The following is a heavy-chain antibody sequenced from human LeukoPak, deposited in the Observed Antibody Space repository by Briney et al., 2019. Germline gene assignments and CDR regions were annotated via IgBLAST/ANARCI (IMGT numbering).Heavy chain of an antibody. Sequence: GGSLRLSCAASGFIFSSYGMHWVRQAPGKGLEWVAVISYDGGNISYTDSVKGRFTISRDNSKNTLYLQMNSLRAEDTAVYYCAKRGYCRGGTCFSHDAFDIWGQGTMVTVSS. J-gene: IGHJ3*02. D-gene: IGHD2-15*01. CDR2: ISYDGGNI. CDR1: GFIFSSYG. V-gene: IGHV3-30*18. CDR3: AKRGYCRGGTCFSHDAFDI.